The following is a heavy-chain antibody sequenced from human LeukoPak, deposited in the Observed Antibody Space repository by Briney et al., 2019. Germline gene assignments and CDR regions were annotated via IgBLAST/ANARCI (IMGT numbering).Heavy chain of an antibody. Sequence: KPGGSLRLSCAASGFIYRSYFMSWFRQTPGKGVEWISSTSCGGTTTHYADFAKGRFTTFSDNADNSLFLQMNSLRVEDTAVYSCARGFGAAALQSDGYPGASDIWGQGTLVTVSP. V-gene: IGHV3-11*04. CDR3: ARGFGAAALQSDGYPGASDI. CDR1: GFIYRSYF. J-gene: IGHJ3*02. D-gene: IGHD5-18*01. CDR2: TSCGGTTT.